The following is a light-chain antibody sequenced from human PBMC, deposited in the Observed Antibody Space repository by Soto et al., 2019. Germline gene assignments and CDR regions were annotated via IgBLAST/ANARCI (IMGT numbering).Light chain of an antibody. CDR3: QHYDSYSIT. CDR2: KAS. V-gene: IGKV1-5*03. Sequence: DIQMTQSPSTLSASVGDRVTITCRASQSISNWLAWYQQKPGKAPKLLIYKASSLESGVPSRFSGIGSGTEFALTISSLQPDDFATYYCQHYDSYSITFGQGTRLEIK. CDR1: QSISNW. J-gene: IGKJ5*01.